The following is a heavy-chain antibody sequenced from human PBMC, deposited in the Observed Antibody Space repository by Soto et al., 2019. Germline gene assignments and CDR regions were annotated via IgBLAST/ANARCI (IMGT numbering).Heavy chain of an antibody. V-gene: IGHV3-23*01. CDR2: ISGSGTTT. J-gene: IGHJ5*02. CDR1: GFIFSSYA. Sequence: EVQLLESGGGLEQPGGSLRLSCAASGFIFSSYALSWVRQAPGKGLEWVSTISGSGTTTYYADSVKGRFTFSRDNSKNMLYLKMNSLRAEDTAVYYCAKPHSGWYTQFASCGQGTLVTVSS. D-gene: IGHD6-19*01. CDR3: AKPHSGWYTQFAS.